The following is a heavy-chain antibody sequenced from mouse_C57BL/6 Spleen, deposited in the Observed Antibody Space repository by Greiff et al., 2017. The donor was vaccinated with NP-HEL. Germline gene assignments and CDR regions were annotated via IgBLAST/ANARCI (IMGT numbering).Heavy chain of an antibody. J-gene: IGHJ2*01. D-gene: IGHD1-1*01. CDR1: GYAFSSYW. Sequence: VQLKESGAELVKPGASVKISCKASGYAFSSYWMNWVKQRPGKGLEWIGQIYPGDGDTNYNGKFKGKATLTADKSSSTAYMQLSSLTSEDSAVYFCARGGTYGSSYFDYWGQGTTLTVSS. CDR2: IYPGDGDT. V-gene: IGHV1-80*01. CDR3: ARGGTYGSSYFDY.